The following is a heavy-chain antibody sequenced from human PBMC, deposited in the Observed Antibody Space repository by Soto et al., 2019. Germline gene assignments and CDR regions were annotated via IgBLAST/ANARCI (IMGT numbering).Heavy chain of an antibody. CDR1: GFSFGGYA. D-gene: IGHD1-26*01. CDR2: ISGGGTST. CDR3: AKWGGYYPYYYEMDV. V-gene: IGHV3-23*01. J-gene: IGHJ6*02. Sequence: GGSLRLSCAGYGFSFGGYAMSWVRQAPGKGLGWVSGISGGGTSTYYADSVKGRFTISRDSSMVYLQMNSLRAEDTAVYYCAKWGGYYPYYYEMDVWGQGTTVTVSS.